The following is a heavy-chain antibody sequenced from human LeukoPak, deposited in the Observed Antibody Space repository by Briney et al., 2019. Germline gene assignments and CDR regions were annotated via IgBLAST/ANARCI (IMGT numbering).Heavy chain of an antibody. J-gene: IGHJ4*02. D-gene: IGHD3-3*01. V-gene: IGHV3-21*01. Sequence: GGSLRLSCAASGFIFTNYNLNWVRQAPGKGLEWISSISGGSTYIYYADSVRGRFTISRDNAKNSVYLQMNSLRAEDTAVYYCARAGFWSGYPTDYWGQGTLVTVSS. CDR2: ISGGSTYI. CDR1: GFIFTNYN. CDR3: ARAGFWSGYPTDY.